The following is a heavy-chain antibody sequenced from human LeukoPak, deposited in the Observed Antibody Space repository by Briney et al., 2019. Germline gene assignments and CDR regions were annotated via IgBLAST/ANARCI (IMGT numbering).Heavy chain of an antibody. D-gene: IGHD5-12*01. Sequence: SETLSLTCTVSGGSISSGSYYWTWIRQPAGKGLEWIGHIYTSGSTNYNPSLKSRVTIAMDTSKNHFSLKLSSVTAADTAVYYCARRPGWLNSAWSDPWGQGTLVTVSS. CDR2: IYTSGST. V-gene: IGHV4-61*09. CDR3: ARRPGWLNSAWSDP. CDR1: GGSISSGSYY. J-gene: IGHJ5*02.